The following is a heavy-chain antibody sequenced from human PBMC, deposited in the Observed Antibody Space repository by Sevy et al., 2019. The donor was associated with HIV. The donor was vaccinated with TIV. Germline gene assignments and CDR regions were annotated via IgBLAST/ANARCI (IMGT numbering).Heavy chain of an antibody. CDR3: ARLYPCGGACYYFDS. D-gene: IGHD2-21*02. Sequence: ASVKVSCKVSGGNFRNYVITWVRQAPGQGLEWMGGIIPTSGTANYAQKFQGRVTIIADESTSKAYMELSSLRSEDTAVYYCARLYPCGGACYYFDSWGQGTLVTVSS. CDR1: GGNFRNYV. J-gene: IGHJ4*02. V-gene: IGHV1-69*13. CDR2: IIPTSGTA.